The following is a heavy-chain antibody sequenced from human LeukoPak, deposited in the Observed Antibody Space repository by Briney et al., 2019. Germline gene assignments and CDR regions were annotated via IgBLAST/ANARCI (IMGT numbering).Heavy chain of an antibody. J-gene: IGHJ4*02. D-gene: IGHD6-6*01. V-gene: IGHV3-11*04. CDR3: ARGWDDLAARGYYFDY. Sequence: PGGSLRLSCAASGFTFSDYYITWVRQAPGKGLERVSYISSSGTTIYYADSVKGRFTISRDNAKNSLYLQMNRLRAEDTAVYYCARGWDDLAARGYYFDYWGQGTLVTVSS. CDR1: GFTFSDYY. CDR2: ISSSGTTI.